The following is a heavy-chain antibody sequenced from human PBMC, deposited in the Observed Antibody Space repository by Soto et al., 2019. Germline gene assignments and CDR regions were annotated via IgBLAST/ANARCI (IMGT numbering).Heavy chain of an antibody. D-gene: IGHD2-2*01. Sequence: QVQLQESGPGLVKPSQTLSLTCTVSGGSISSGDYYWSWIRQPPGKGLEWIGYIYYSGSTYYNPSLKSRVTISVDTSKNQFSLKLSSVTAADTAVYYCARGGMGGYCRSTSCHPPDWYFDLWGRGTLVTVSS. CDR3: ARGGMGGYCRSTSCHPPDWYFDL. V-gene: IGHV4-30-4*01. CDR2: IYYSGST. J-gene: IGHJ2*01. CDR1: GGSISSGDYY.